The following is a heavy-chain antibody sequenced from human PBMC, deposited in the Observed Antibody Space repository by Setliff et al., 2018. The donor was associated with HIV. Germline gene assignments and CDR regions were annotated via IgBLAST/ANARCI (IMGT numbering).Heavy chain of an antibody. D-gene: IGHD1-26*01. CDR1: GFTFSDHY. V-gene: IGHV3-72*01. J-gene: IGHJ3*02. CDR3: VRSGSYDAFHI. CDR2: SRDKPNRFTT. Sequence: GSLRLSCAPSGFTFSDHYMDWVRQAPGKGLEWVGRSRDKPNRFTTEYAASVKGRFTISRDDSGNSLYLQMNSLRSEDTAMYYCVRSGSYDAFHIWGQGTMVTVSS.